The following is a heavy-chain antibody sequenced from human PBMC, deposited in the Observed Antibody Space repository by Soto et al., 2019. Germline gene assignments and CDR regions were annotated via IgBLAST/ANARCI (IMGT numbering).Heavy chain of an antibody. CDR2: TYYRSKWYN. D-gene: IGHD3-10*01. Sequence: SQTLSLTCVISGDSVSSNSAAWNWIRQSPSRGLEWLGRTYYRSKWYNDYAVSVKSRITINPDTSKNQFSLHLNSVTPEDTAVYYCATRGITLGAEYFHHWGQGTLVTAPQ. V-gene: IGHV6-1*01. J-gene: IGHJ1*01. CDR3: ATRGITLGAEYFHH. CDR1: GDSVSSNSAA.